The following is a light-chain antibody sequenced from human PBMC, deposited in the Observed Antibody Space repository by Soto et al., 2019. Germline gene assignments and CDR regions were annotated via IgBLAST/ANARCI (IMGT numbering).Light chain of an antibody. V-gene: IGKV3-15*01. J-gene: IGKJ2*01. Sequence: EIVMTQSPATLSVSPGERATLSCRASQSVSSNLAWYQQKPGQAPRLLIYGASTRATGIPARFSGSGSGTEFTLTISSLRSKDFAVYYCLQYNNWPRYTFGQGTKLEIK. CDR2: GAS. CDR3: LQYNNWPRYT. CDR1: QSVSSN.